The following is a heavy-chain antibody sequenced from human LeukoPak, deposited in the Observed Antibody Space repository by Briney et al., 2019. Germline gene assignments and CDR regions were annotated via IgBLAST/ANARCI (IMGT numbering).Heavy chain of an antibody. J-gene: IGHJ6*03. CDR3: GRVYCSTTSCYDYYDYYMDV. V-gene: IGHV3-20*04. Sequence: GGSLRLSCAASGFRFDDYGMSWVRHVPGKGLEWVSGTNWDGASTGYADSVKVRFTISRYNVKNFLYLQMNSLRVEDTALYFCGRVYCSTTSCYDYYDYYMDVWGKGTTVTVSS. D-gene: IGHD2-2*01. CDR2: TNWDGAST. CDR1: GFRFDDYG.